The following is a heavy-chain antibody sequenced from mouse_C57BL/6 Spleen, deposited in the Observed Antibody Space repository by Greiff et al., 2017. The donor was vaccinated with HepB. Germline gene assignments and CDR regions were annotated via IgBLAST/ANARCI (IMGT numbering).Heavy chain of an antibody. V-gene: IGHV2-4*01. D-gene: IGHD2-2*01. J-gene: IGHJ1*03. CDR1: GFSLTSYC. CDR3: AENVWLRREWYFDD. Sequence: QVQLKQSGPGLVQPSQSLSITCTVSGFSLTSYCVHWVRQPPGKGLEWLGVIWRGGSTDYNAAFISRLSISKDNSKSQVFFKMNSLQADDTAIYYCAENVWLRREWYFDDWGTGTTVTVSS. CDR2: IWRGGST.